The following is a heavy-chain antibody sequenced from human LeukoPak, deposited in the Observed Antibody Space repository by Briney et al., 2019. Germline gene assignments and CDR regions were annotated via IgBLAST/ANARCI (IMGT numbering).Heavy chain of an antibody. D-gene: IGHD5-18*01. CDR1: GGSISSYY. CDR2: IYYSGST. J-gene: IGHJ4*02. CDR3: ARGEDTAMVTIDY. Sequence: PSETLSLTCTVSGGSISSYYWSWIRQPPGKGLEWIGYIYYSGSTNYNPSLKSRVTISVDTSKNQFSLKLSSVTAADTAVYYCARGEDTAMVTIDYWGQGTLVTVSS. V-gene: IGHV4-59*01.